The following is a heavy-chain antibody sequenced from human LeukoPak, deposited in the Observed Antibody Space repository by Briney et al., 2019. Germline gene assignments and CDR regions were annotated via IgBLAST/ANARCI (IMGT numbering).Heavy chain of an antibody. J-gene: IGHJ4*02. D-gene: IGHD6-19*01. CDR3: ARGPSSGWGTFDY. Sequence: SETLSLTCAVYGGSFSGYYWSWIRQPPGKGLEWIGEINHSGSTNYNPSLKSRVTISVDTSKNQFSLKLTSVTAADTAVYYCARGPSSGWGTFDYWGQGTLVTVSS. V-gene: IGHV4-34*01. CDR1: GGSFSGYY. CDR2: INHSGST.